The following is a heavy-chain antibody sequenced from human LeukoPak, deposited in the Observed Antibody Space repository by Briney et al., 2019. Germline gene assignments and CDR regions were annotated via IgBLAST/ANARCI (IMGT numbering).Heavy chain of an antibody. CDR2: VHLDGRT. CDR3: AREGGFYRPLDY. CDR1: GGSVTSTNW. Sequence: MASETLSLTCDVSGGSVTSTNWWTWFRQPPGKGLEWIGEVHLDGRTNHNPSLKSRLVMSADLPENHISLKLTSVTAADTAVYYCAREGGFYRPLDYSGQGTLVTVSS. D-gene: IGHD6-25*01. J-gene: IGHJ4*02. V-gene: IGHV4-4*02.